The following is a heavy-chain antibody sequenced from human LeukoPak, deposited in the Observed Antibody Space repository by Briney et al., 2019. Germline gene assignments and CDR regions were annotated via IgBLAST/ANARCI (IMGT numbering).Heavy chain of an antibody. CDR3: ARVGGAIAAARTFLDY. Sequence: PGGSLRLSCAASGFTFSSYWMSWVRQAPGKGLEWVASIKHDGSEKYYVDSVKGRFTISRDNAKNSLYLQMNSLRAEDTAVYYCARVGGAIAAARTFLDYWGQGTPVTVSS. CDR2: IKHDGSEK. D-gene: IGHD6-13*01. J-gene: IGHJ4*02. V-gene: IGHV3-7*01. CDR1: GFTFSSYW.